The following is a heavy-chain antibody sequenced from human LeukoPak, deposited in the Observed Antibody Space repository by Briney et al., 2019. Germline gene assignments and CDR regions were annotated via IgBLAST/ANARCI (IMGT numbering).Heavy chain of an antibody. D-gene: IGHD4-17*01. J-gene: IGHJ4*02. V-gene: IGHV4-31*03. Sequence: SQTLSLTCTVSGGSISSGGYYWSWSRQHPGKGLEWIGYMYYSGSTYYNPSLKSRITISVDTSKNQFSLKLSSVTAADTAVYYCARTYGDYPTYYFDYWGQGTLVTVSS. CDR2: MYYSGST. CDR3: ARTYGDYPTYYFDY. CDR1: GGSISSGGYY.